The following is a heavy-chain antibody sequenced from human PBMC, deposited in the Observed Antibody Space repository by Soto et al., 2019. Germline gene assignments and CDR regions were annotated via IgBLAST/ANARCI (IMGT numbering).Heavy chain of an antibody. CDR1: GYYISSGYY. V-gene: IGHV4-38-2*02. CDR2: IYHSGST. Sequence: SETLSLTCAVSGYYISSGYYWGWIRQPPGKGLEWIGSIYHSGSTYYNPSLKSRVTISVDTSKNQFSLKLSSVTAADTAVYYCARDVPARSHNGDTFYYYNCINVLRRVTTVAFAS. D-gene: IGHD2-2*01. CDR3: ARDVPARSHNGDTFYYYNCINV. J-gene: IGHJ6*02.